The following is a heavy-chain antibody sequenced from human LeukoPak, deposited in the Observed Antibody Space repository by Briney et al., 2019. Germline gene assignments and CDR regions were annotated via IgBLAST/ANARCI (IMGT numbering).Heavy chain of an antibody. CDR1: GGSISSTNW. V-gene: IGHV4-4*02. D-gene: IGHD1-14*01. Sequence: SDTLSLICGVSGGSISSTNWWTWVRQPPGKGLEWIEEVHLNGRTNDNPSLRSRLTMSVDLSENHISLKLASVTAADTAVYYCAREGGPYRPLDYSGRGILVTVSS. J-gene: IGHJ4*02. CDR2: VHLNGRT. CDR3: AREGGPYRPLDY.